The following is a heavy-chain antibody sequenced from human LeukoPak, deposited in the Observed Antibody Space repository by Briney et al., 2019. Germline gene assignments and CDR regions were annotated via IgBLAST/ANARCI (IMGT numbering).Heavy chain of an antibody. Sequence: PGGSLRLSCTASGFTYSEYWMSWVRQGLGQGLEWLANIRQDGSEIYYVDSVKGRFTISRDNSKNTLYLQMNSLRAEDTAVYYCAKDLGYSGYDPLGLWGQGTLVTVSS. V-gene: IGHV3-7*01. CDR3: AKDLGYSGYDPLGL. CDR2: IRQDGSEI. J-gene: IGHJ4*02. D-gene: IGHD5-12*01. CDR1: GFTYSEYW.